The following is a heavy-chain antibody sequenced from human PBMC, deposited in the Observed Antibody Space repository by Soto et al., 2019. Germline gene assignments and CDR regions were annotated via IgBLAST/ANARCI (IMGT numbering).Heavy chain of an antibody. D-gene: IGHD6-19*01. CDR1: GFSFDDYA. Sequence: GGSLRLSGAASGFSFDDYAMHWVRQAPGKGLEWVSGISWNSGSIGYADSVKGRFTISRDNAKNSLYLQMNSLRAEDTALYYCAKSSGSLYYYYYIDVWAKGTTVTVSS. V-gene: IGHV3-9*01. CDR3: AKSSGSLYYYYYIDV. CDR2: ISWNSGSI. J-gene: IGHJ6*03.